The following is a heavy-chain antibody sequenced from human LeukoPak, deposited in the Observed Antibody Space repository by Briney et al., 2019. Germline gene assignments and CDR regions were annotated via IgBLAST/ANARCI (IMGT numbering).Heavy chain of an antibody. Sequence: SETQSLTCTVSSGSISSHYWSWIRQPPERGLEWIGYVFYTGSTNYNPSLKSRVTISVDTSKNQFSLKLTSVTAADTAVYYCARAHPAYSSSSGFDYWGQGTLVTVSS. V-gene: IGHV4-59*11. CDR3: ARAHPAYSSSSGFDY. D-gene: IGHD6-6*01. CDR1: SGSISSHY. CDR2: VFYTGST. J-gene: IGHJ4*02.